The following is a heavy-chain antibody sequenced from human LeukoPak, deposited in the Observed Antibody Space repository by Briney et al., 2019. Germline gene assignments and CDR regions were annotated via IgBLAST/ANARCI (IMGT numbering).Heavy chain of an antibody. J-gene: IGHJ4*02. Sequence: SETLSLTCAVYGGSFSGYYWSWIRQPPGKGLEWIGYIYYSGSTNYNPSLKSRVTISVDTSKNQFSLKLSSVTAADTAVYYCARLDPAMVVAIDYWGQGTLVTVSS. D-gene: IGHD5-18*01. CDR3: ARLDPAMVVAIDY. CDR1: GGSFSGYY. V-gene: IGHV4-59*08. CDR2: IYYSGST.